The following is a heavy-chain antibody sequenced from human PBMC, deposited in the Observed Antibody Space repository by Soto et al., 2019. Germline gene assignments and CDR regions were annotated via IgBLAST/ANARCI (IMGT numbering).Heavy chain of an antibody. J-gene: IGHJ4*02. CDR2: ISYDGSDK. CDR1: GFTFSPYT. CDR3: ARGGGFCGADCYKGGIDY. Sequence: QVQLVESGGGVGQPGRSLRLSCAASGFTFSPYTMHWVRQTPGKGLEWVAVISYDGSDKNYADSVRGRFTISRDNSKNPVFLQMNSLRAEDTALYYCARGGGFCGADCYKGGIDYWGQGALVTVSS. D-gene: IGHD2-21*02. V-gene: IGHV3-30-3*01.